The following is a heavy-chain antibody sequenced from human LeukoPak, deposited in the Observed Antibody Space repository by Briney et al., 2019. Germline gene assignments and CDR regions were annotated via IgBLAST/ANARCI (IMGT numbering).Heavy chain of an antibody. CDR3: ATPPGYYDVAPLDY. D-gene: IGHD3-16*01. J-gene: IGHJ4*02. CDR1: GFTFSSYS. CDR2: ISSSSSYI. V-gene: IGHV3-21*03. Sequence: PGGSLRLSCAASGFTFSSYSMNWVRQAPGKGLEWVSSISSSSSYIYYADSVKGRFTISRDNAKNSLYLQMNNLKTEDTAVYYCATPPGYYDVAPLDYWAREPWSPSPQ.